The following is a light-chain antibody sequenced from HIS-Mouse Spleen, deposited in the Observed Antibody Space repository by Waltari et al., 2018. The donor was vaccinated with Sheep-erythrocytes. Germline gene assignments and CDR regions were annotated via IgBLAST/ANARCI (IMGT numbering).Light chain of an antibody. CDR3: CSYAGSYNHV. Sequence: QSALTQPRSVSGSPGQSVTTSCTGTSSDVGGYNYVSCYQQHPGKAPKLMIYDVSKRPSGVPDRFSGSKSGNTASLTISGLQAEDEADYYCCSYAGSYNHVFATGTKVTVL. V-gene: IGLV2-11*01. CDR2: DVS. J-gene: IGLJ1*01. CDR1: SSDVGGYNY.